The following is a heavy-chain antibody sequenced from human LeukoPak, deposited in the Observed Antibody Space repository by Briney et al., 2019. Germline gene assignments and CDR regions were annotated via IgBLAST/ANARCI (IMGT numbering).Heavy chain of an antibody. J-gene: IGHJ5*02. CDR3: ARRLGYCSSTSCYREGNWFDP. D-gene: IGHD2-2*02. Sequence: SGTLSLTCAVSGYSISSGYYWGWIRQPPGKGLEWIGSIYHSGSTYYNPSLKSRVTISVDTSKNQFSLKLSSVTAADTAVYYCARRLGYCSSTSCYREGNWFDPWGQGTLVTVSS. CDR2: IYHSGST. CDR1: GYSISSGYY. V-gene: IGHV4-38-2*01.